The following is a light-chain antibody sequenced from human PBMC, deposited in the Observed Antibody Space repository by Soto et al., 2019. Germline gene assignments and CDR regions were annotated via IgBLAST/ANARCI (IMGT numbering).Light chain of an antibody. V-gene: IGKV3-15*01. CDR1: QTIYSN. CDR3: QQYQKLWT. Sequence: IGMTQSPATLSVSPGERATLSCRASQTIYSNVAWYQQRPGQPPRLLIYRASSRATGIPARFSGSGSGTEFTLTINSLQSEDFEVYYCQQYQKLWTFGQGTKVDIK. J-gene: IGKJ1*01. CDR2: RAS.